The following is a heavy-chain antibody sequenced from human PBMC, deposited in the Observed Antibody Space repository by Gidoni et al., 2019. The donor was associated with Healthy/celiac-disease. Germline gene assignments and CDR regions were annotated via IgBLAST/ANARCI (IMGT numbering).Heavy chain of an antibody. CDR2: IIPSFGTA. Sequence: QVQLVQSGAEVKKTGSSVKVYCKASGGTFSSYAISWVRPAPGQGLEWMGGIIPSFGTANYAQKFQGRVTITADKSTSTAYMELSSLRSEDTAVYYCARPRDYYDSSGYYFEAFDIWGQGTMVTVSS. J-gene: IGHJ3*02. D-gene: IGHD3-22*01. CDR1: GGTFSSYA. CDR3: ARPRDYYDSSGYYFEAFDI. V-gene: IGHV1-69*06.